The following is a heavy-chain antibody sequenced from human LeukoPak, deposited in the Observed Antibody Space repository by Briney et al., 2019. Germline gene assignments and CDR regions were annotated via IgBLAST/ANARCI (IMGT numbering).Heavy chain of an antibody. D-gene: IGHD2-2*01. CDR2: INPNSGGT. CDR1: GYTFTGYY. V-gene: IGHV1-2*02. CDR3: ARDMTRYCSSTSCPP. Sequence: ASVKVSCKASGYTFTGYYMHWVRQAPGQGLEWMGWINPNSGGTNYAQKFQGRVTMTRDTSISTAYMELSRLRSDDTAVYYCARDMTRYCSSTSCPPWGQGILVTVSS. J-gene: IGHJ5*02.